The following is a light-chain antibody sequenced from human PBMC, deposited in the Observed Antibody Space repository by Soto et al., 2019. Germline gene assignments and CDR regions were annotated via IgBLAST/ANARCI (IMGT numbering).Light chain of an antibody. CDR1: QTVSNNY. CDR2: LAS. V-gene: IGKV3-20*01. CDR3: QHHSSSPNVYT. J-gene: IGKJ2*01. Sequence: EIVLTQSPGTLSLSPGERATLSCRASQTVSNNYLSWYQQKPGQAPRLLIYLASSRAIGIPDRFSGSGSGTDFTLTISRLEPEDFAVYYCQHHSSSPNVYTFGQGTRLEIK.